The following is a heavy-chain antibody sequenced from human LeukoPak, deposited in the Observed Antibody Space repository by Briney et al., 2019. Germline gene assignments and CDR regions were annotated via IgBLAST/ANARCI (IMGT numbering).Heavy chain of an antibody. V-gene: IGHV1-69*05. J-gene: IGHJ3*02. CDR1: GGTFSGYA. CDR2: IIPIFGTA. Sequence: GASVKVSCKASGGTFSGYAISWVRQAPGQGLEWMGGIIPIFGTANYAQKFQGRVTITTDESTSTAYMELSSLRSEDTAVYYCARSNWNHDAFDIWGQGTMVTVSS. D-gene: IGHD1-20*01. CDR3: ARSNWNHDAFDI.